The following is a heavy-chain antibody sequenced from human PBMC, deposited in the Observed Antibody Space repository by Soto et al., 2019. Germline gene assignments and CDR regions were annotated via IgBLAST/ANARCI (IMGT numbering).Heavy chain of an antibody. CDR3: ADSWLATSY. Sequence: GGSLRLSCAASGFTFRNFWMHWVRQAPGKGLVWLSRISPDGITTSYADSVKGRFTISRDNAKSTPYLQMNSLRAEDTAVYYCADSWLATSYWGLGTLVTVSS. CDR1: GFTFRNFW. D-gene: IGHD5-12*01. CDR2: ISPDGITT. J-gene: IGHJ1*01. V-gene: IGHV3-74*01.